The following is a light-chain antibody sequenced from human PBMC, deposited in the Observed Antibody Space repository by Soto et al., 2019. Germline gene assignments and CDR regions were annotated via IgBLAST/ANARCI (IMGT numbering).Light chain of an antibody. Sequence: DIQMTQSPSTLSASVGDRVTITCRASQSISSWLAWYLQKPGKAPKLLIYDPSSLESGVPSRFSGSGSGTEFPLTISSLQPDDFATYYCQQYNSYSVYTFGQGTKREIK. CDR3: QQYNSYSVYT. V-gene: IGKV1-5*01. CDR2: DPS. J-gene: IGKJ2*01. CDR1: QSISSW.